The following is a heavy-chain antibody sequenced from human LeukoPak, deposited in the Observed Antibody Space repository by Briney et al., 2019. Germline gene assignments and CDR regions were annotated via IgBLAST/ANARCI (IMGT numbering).Heavy chain of an antibody. J-gene: IGHJ4*02. Sequence: GGSLRLSCAASGFTFSSYGMHWVRQAPGKGLEWVAVISHDGSNKYYADSVKGRFTISRDNSKNTLYLQMNSLRAEDTAVYYCAKVGYCSSTSCSPRDYWGQGTLVTVSS. D-gene: IGHD2-2*01. CDR2: ISHDGSNK. V-gene: IGHV3-30*18. CDR3: AKVGYCSSTSCSPRDY. CDR1: GFTFSSYG.